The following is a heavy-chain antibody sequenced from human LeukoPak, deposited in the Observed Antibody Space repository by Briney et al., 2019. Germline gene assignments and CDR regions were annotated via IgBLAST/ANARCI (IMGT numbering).Heavy chain of an antibody. J-gene: IGHJ4*02. CDR2: ISSSSSYI. CDR1: GFTFSSYS. D-gene: IGHD1-26*01. CDR3: ARDLGGATNY. Sequence: GGPLRLSCAASGFTFSSYSMNWVRQAPGKGLEWVSSISSSSSYIYYADSVKGRFTISRDNAKNSLYLQMNSLRAEDTAVYYCARDLGGATNYWGQGTLVTVSS. V-gene: IGHV3-21*01.